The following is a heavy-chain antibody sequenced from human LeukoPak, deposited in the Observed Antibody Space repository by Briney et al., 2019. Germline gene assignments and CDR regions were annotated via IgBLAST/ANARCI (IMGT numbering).Heavy chain of an antibody. D-gene: IGHD2-21*02. CDR3: ARGCGGDCRYY. J-gene: IGHJ4*02. Sequence: GGSLRLSCAASGFTFSSYWMHWVRQAPGKGLVWVSRINSDGSSTSYADSVKGRFTISRDNAKNTLYLQTNSLRAEDTAVYYCARGCGGDCRYYWGQGTLVTVSS. V-gene: IGHV3-74*01. CDR1: GFTFSSYW. CDR2: INSDGSST.